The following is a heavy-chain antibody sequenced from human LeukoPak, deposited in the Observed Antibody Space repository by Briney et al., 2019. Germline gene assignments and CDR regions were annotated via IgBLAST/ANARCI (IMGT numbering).Heavy chain of an antibody. J-gene: IGHJ4*02. CDR3: ARVTSSYYYDSSGYPTLYYFDY. CDR2: INTNTGNP. Sequence: ASVKVSCKASGYTFTSYAMNWVRQAPGQGLEWMGWINTNTGNPTYAQGFTGRFAFSLDTSVSTAYLQISSLKAEDTAVYYCARVTSSYYYDSSGYPTLYYFDYWGQGTLVTVSS. V-gene: IGHV7-4-1*02. CDR1: GYTFTSYA. D-gene: IGHD3-22*01.